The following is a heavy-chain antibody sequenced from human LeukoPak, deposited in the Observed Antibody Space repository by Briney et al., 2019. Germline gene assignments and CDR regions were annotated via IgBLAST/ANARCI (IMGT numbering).Heavy chain of an antibody. D-gene: IGHD6-13*01. Sequence: SVTVSFKASGGTFTSYAISWVRQAPGQGLEWMGRIIPILGIANYAQKFQGRVTITADKSTSTAYMELSSLRTEDTAVYYCARDRIAAAVTSHAFDIWGQGTMVTVSS. J-gene: IGHJ3*02. CDR1: GGTFTSYA. V-gene: IGHV1-69*04. CDR2: IIPILGIA. CDR3: ARDRIAAAVTSHAFDI.